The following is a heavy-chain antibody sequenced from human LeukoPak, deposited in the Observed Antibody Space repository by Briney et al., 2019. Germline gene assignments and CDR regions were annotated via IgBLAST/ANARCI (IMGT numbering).Heavy chain of an antibody. D-gene: IGHD3-22*01. CDR1: GGSISSSSYY. Sequence: SETLSLTCTVSGGSISSSSYYWGWIRQPPGKGLEWIGGIYSSGSTYCNPSLKSRVTISVDTSKNQFSLKLSSVTAADTAVYYCARIVVADFDYWGQGTLVTVSS. CDR2: IYSSGST. J-gene: IGHJ4*02. CDR3: ARIVVADFDY. V-gene: IGHV4-39*01.